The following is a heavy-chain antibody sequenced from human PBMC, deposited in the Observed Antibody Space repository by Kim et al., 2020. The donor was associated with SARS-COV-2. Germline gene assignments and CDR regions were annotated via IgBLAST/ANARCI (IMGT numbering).Heavy chain of an antibody. CDR2: T. D-gene: IGHD6-19*01. Sequence: TNYNPPLKGRVTISVDTSKNQFSLKLSSVTAADTAVYYCARTVAGTLDYWGQGTLVTVSS. CDR3: ARTVAGTLDY. J-gene: IGHJ4*02. V-gene: IGHV4-59*01.